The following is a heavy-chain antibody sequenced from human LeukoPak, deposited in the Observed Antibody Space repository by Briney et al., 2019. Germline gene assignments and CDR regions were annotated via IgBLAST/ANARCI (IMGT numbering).Heavy chain of an antibody. J-gene: IGHJ5*02. CDR3: ARGSSTGTLSLWFDP. Sequence: GGSLRLSCAASGFTFSSYAMHWVRQAPGKGLEWVAVISYDGSNKYYADSVKGRFTISRDNSKNTLYLQMNSLRAEDTAVYYCARGSSTGTLSLWFDPWGQGTLVTASS. D-gene: IGHD2-2*01. V-gene: IGHV3-30*04. CDR2: ISYDGSNK. CDR1: GFTFSSYA.